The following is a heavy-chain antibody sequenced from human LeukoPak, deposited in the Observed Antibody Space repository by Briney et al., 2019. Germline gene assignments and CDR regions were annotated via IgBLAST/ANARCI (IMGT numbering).Heavy chain of an antibody. J-gene: IGHJ5*02. Sequence: SETLSLTCTVSGGSISSSSYYWGWIRQPPGKGLEWIGEINHSGSTNYNPSPKSRVTISVDTSKNQFSLKLSSVTAADTAVYYCARHSSYYDYVWGSYPSLGWFDPWGQGTLVTVSS. V-gene: IGHV4-39*01. D-gene: IGHD3-16*02. CDR1: GGSISSSSYY. CDR2: INHSGST. CDR3: ARHSSYYDYVWGSYPSLGWFDP.